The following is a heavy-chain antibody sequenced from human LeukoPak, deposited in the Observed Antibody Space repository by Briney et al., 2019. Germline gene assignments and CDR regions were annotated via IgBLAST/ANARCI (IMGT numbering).Heavy chain of an antibody. CDR2: INNSGST. V-gene: IGHV4-34*01. CDR1: GGTLSHYY. CDR3: ARGHASGSNFAWFDL. D-gene: IGHD3-10*01. Sequence: PSETLSLTCAVYGGTLSHYYWSWVRQPPGKGLEWVGEINNSGSTKYDPSINSRVTISVDMSKNQFSLELTSVTAADPAVYYFARGHASGSNFAWFDLWGQGTLVTVSS. J-gene: IGHJ5*02.